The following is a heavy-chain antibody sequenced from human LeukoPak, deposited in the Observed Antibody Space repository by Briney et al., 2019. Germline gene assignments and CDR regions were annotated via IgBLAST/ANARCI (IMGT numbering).Heavy chain of an antibody. V-gene: IGHV1-18*01. CDR1: GYTFTSYG. D-gene: IGHD1-1*01. CDR2: ISAYNGNT. J-gene: IGHJ3*02. Sequence: ASVKVSCKASGYTFTSYGISWVRQAPGQGLEWMGWISAYNGNTNYAQKLQGRVTMTTDTSTSTAYMELRSLRSDDTAVYYCARVWNGDSRGMGAFDIWGQGTMVTVSS. CDR3: ARVWNGDSRGMGAFDI.